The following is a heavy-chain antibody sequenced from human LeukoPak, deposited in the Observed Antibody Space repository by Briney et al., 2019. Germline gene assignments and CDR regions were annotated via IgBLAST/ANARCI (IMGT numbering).Heavy chain of an antibody. CDR3: TKEVWFGSGSYPDY. Sequence: GGSLRLSCAASGFTFSSYGMHWVRQAPGKGLEWVAVISHDGSGSHYADSVKGRFTISRDNSKNTVYPQMSSLRPEYTAVYFCTKEVWFGSGSYPDYWGQGTLVRVSS. J-gene: IGHJ4*02. D-gene: IGHD3-10*01. V-gene: IGHV3-30*18. CDR2: ISHDGSGS. CDR1: GFTFSSYG.